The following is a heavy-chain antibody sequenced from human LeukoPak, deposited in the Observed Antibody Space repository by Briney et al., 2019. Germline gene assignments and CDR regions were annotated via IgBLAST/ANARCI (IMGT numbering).Heavy chain of an antibody. Sequence: GGSLRLSCAASGFTFSSYAMSWVRQAPGKGQEWVSAISGSGGSTYYADSVKGRFTISRDNSKNTLYLQMNSLRAEDTAVYYCAKDVVVEGWFDPWGQGTLVTVSS. D-gene: IGHD2-2*01. J-gene: IGHJ5*02. CDR1: GFTFSSYA. V-gene: IGHV3-23*01. CDR3: AKDVVVEGWFDP. CDR2: ISGSGGST.